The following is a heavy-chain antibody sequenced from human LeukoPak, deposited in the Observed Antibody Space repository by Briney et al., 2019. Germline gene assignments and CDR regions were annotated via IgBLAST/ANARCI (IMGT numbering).Heavy chain of an antibody. D-gene: IGHD6-6*01. J-gene: IGHJ4*02. V-gene: IGHV3-74*01. CDR3: ARAEAARLYPFDY. CDR2: INSDGSST. Sequence: GGSLRLSCAASGFTFSSYWMHWVRQAPGKGLVWVSRINSDGSSTSYADSVKGRFTISRDNAKNTLYLQMNSLRAEDTAVYYCARAEAARLYPFDYWGQGTLVTVSS. CDR1: GFTFSSYW.